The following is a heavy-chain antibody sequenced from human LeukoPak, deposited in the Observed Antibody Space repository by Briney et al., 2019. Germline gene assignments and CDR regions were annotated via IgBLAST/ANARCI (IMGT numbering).Heavy chain of an antibody. CDR1: GGSISSYY. CDR3: ARSYSSGWGIDY. Sequence: PSETLSLTCTVSGGSISSYYWSWIRQPPGKGLEWIGYIYYSGSTNYNPSLKSRVTISVDTSKNQFSLKLSSVTAADTAVYYCARSYSSGWGIDYWGQGTLVTVSS. V-gene: IGHV4-59*01. D-gene: IGHD6-19*01. CDR2: IYYSGST. J-gene: IGHJ4*02.